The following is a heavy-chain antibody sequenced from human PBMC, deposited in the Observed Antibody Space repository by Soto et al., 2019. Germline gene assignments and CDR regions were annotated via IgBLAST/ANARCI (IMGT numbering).Heavy chain of an antibody. Sequence: SETLSLTCTVSGGSISSSSFHWGWIRQPPGKGLEWIGSIYYSGSTYYSPSLKSRVTISLDTSKNQFSLKLSSVTAADTAVYYCARGSSIAGLYYGMDVWGQGTTVTVSS. CDR2: IYYSGST. CDR3: ARGSSIAGLYYGMDV. CDR1: GGSISSSSFH. D-gene: IGHD6-6*01. V-gene: IGHV4-39*07. J-gene: IGHJ6*02.